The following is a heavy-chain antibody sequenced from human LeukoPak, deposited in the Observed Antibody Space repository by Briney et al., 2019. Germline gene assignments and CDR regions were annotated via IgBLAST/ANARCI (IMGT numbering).Heavy chain of an antibody. CDR1: GGSIRRYY. CDR3: ARFAGYSSGWHDY. Sequence: SETLSLTCTVSGGSIRRYYWSWIRQSPGKGREWIGYVFYGGSTIYSPSLKSRVTISVDTSKNQISLKLTSVTAADTAVFYCARFAGYSSGWHDYWGQGALVTVSS. J-gene: IGHJ4*02. V-gene: IGHV4-59*01. D-gene: IGHD6-19*01. CDR2: VFYGGST.